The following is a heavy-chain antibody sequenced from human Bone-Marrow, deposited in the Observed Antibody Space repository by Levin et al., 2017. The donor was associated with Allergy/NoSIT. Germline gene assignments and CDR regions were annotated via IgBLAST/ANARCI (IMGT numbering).Heavy chain of an antibody. D-gene: IGHD3-9*01. V-gene: IGHV1-18*01. CDR2: ISAYNGNT. Sequence: GESLKISCKTSGYTFTNFGISWVRQAPGQGLEWMGWISAYNGNTKYAQKVQGRVTMTPDTSTNTAYMELRSLTSDDTAVYYCARVPPDFDILTGYYSDYWGQGTLVTVSS. J-gene: IGHJ4*02. CDR3: ARVPPDFDILTGYYSDY. CDR1: GYTFTNFG.